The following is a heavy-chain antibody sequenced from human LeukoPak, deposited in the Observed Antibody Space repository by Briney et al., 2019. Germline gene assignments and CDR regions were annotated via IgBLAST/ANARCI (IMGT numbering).Heavy chain of an antibody. V-gene: IGHV1-18*01. CDR3: ARGGGYCSSTSCYTGIIRGWFDP. Sequence: ASVKVSCKASGYTFTSYGISWVRQAPGQGLEWMGWISAYSGNTNYAQKLQGRVTMTTDTSTNTAYMELRSLRSDDTAVYYCARGGGYCSSTSCYTGIIRGWFDPWGQGTLVTVSS. D-gene: IGHD2-2*02. J-gene: IGHJ5*02. CDR2: ISAYSGNT. CDR1: GYTFTSYG.